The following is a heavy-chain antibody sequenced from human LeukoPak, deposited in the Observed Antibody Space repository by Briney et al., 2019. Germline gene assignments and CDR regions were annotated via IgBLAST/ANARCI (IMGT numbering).Heavy chain of an antibody. Sequence: GASVKVSCKASGYTFTSYGISWVRQAPGQGLEWMGWISAYNGNTNYAQKLQGRVTMTTDTSTSTAYMELRSLRSDDTAVYYCARNSLPDSYYYYYMDVWGKGTTVTVSS. CDR1: GYTFTSYG. CDR3: ARNSLPDSYYYYYMDV. V-gene: IGHV1-18*01. J-gene: IGHJ6*03. D-gene: IGHD4-23*01. CDR2: ISAYNGNT.